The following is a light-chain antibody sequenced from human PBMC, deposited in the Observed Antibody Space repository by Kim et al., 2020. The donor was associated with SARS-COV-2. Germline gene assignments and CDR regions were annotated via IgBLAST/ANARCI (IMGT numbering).Light chain of an antibody. CDR2: DND. V-gene: IGLV1-51*01. CDR3: GAWDSSLSVWL. Sequence: GQKVTISCSGSSSNIGKNFIFWYQQVPGTAPKLLIYDNDKRPSGIPDRFSGSKSGTSATLGITGLQTGDEADYYCGAWDSSLSVWLFGGGTKLTVL. J-gene: IGLJ3*02. CDR1: SSNIGKNF.